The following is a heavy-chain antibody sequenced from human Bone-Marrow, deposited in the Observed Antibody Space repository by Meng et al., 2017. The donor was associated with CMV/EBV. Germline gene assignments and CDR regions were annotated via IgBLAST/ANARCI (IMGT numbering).Heavy chain of an antibody. J-gene: IGHJ6*02. CDR2: ISSDGSKE. CDR3: ARDIKTWVHMDV. Sequence: GESLKISCAASGFTFSSYAMHWVRQPPGKGLEWVAVISSDGSKEYYADSVKGRFTVSRDNSNNTLYLQMNSLRGEDTAVYYCARDIKTWVHMDVWGQGTTVTVSS. V-gene: IGHV3-30*04. CDR1: GFTFSSYA. D-gene: IGHD3-16*01.